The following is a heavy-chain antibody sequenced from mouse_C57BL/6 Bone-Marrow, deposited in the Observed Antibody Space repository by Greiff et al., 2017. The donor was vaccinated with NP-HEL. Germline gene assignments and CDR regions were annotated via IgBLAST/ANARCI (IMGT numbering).Heavy chain of an antibody. V-gene: IGHV1-42*01. CDR3: ARKEGIATTVVGPYWYFDV. J-gene: IGHJ1*03. CDR1: GYSFTGYY. CDR2: INPSTGGT. D-gene: IGHD1-1*01. Sequence: VQLQQSGPELVKPGASVKISCTASGYSFTGYYMNWVKQSPEKSLEWIGEINPSTGGTTYNQKFKAKATLTVDKSSSTAYMQLKSLTSEDSAVYCCARKEGIATTVVGPYWYFDVWGTGTTVTVSS.